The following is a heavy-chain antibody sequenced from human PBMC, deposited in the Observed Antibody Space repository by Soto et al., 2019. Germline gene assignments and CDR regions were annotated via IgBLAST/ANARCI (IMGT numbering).Heavy chain of an antibody. Sequence: QVQLQESGPGLVKPSETLSLTCTVSGGSISSYYWSWIRQPPRKGLEWIGYIYYSGSTNYNPSLKSRVTISVDTSKNQFSLKLSSVTAADTAVYYCARAVVTAYDFDYWGQGTLVTVSS. CDR3: ARAVVTAYDFDY. D-gene: IGHD2-21*02. CDR2: IYYSGST. CDR1: GGSISSYY. V-gene: IGHV4-59*01. J-gene: IGHJ4*02.